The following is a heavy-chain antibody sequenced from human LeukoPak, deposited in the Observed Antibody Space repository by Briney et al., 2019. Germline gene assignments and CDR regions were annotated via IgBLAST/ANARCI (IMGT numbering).Heavy chain of an antibody. Sequence: SVKVSCKASGGTFSSYAISWVRQAPGQGLEWMGGIIPIFGTANYAQKFQGRVTITADKSTSTAYMELSSLRSEDTAVYYCARVYGSGKSARHFYYYYYMDVWGKGTTVTVSS. J-gene: IGHJ6*03. CDR1: GGTFSSYA. D-gene: IGHD3-10*01. CDR3: ARVYGSGKSARHFYYYYYMDV. CDR2: IIPIFGTA. V-gene: IGHV1-69*06.